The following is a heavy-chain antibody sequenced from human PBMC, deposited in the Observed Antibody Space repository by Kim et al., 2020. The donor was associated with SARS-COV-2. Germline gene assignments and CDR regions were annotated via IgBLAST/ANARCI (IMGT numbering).Heavy chain of an antibody. V-gene: IGHV3-48*04. J-gene: IGHJ4*02. CDR3: ARDPGRLRFDY. D-gene: IGHD2-21*02. Sequence: YYADSVKGRFTISRDNAKHSLYLQMNSLRAEDTAVYYCARDPGRLRFDYWGQGTLVTVSS.